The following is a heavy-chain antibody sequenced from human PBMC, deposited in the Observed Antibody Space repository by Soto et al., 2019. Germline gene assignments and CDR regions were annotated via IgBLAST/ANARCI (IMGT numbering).Heavy chain of an antibody. D-gene: IGHD2-15*01. Sequence: PGGSLRLSCAASGFTFIDSPMHWVRQASGKGLEWVGRIRNKTNNYATAYAASVKGRFTISRDVSKNTAYLQLNSLKTEDTAVYYCTSHSPEDMIRKWGQGTLVTVSP. V-gene: IGHV3-73*01. CDR3: TSHSPEDMIRK. CDR2: IRNKTNNYAT. J-gene: IGHJ4*02. CDR1: GFTFIDSP.